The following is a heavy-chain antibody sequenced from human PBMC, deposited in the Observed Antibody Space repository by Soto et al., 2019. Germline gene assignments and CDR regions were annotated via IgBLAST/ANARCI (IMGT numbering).Heavy chain of an antibody. CDR2: MRSRANSYAT. CDR1: GFSFIGSS. CDR3: ATSGYDKFVDY. J-gene: IGHJ4*02. V-gene: IGHV3-73*01. D-gene: IGHD5-12*01. Sequence: GGSLRLSCAASGFSFIGSSMHWVRQASGNGLEWVGRMRSRANSYATTYAESVKGRFTISRDDSKNTAYLQMNSLKTEDTAVYYCATSGYDKFVDYWGQGTLVTVSS.